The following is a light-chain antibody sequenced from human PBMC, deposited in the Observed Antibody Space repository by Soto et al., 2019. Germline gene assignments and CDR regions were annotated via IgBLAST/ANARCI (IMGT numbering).Light chain of an antibody. V-gene: IGKV3-20*01. Sequence: EIVLTQSPGTLSLSPGERATLSCRASKSVSSSYLAWYQQKPGQAPRLLIYGASSRATGIPDRFSGSGSGTDFTLTISSLEPEDFVVYYCQQYGSTPPITFGQGTRLEIK. CDR2: GAS. CDR3: QQYGSTPPIT. J-gene: IGKJ5*01. CDR1: KSVSSSY.